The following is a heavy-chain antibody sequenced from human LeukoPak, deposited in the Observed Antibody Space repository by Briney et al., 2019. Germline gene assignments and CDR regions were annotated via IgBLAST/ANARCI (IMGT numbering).Heavy chain of an antibody. Sequence: PSETLSLTCTVSGGSISSGSYYWSWIRQPAGKGLEWIGRIYTSGSTNYNPSLKSRVTISVDTSKNQFSLKLSSVTAADTAVYYCAGLRYCDWSLDYWGQGTLVTVSS. CDR2: IYTSGST. D-gene: IGHD3-9*01. CDR1: GGSISSGSYY. J-gene: IGHJ4*02. V-gene: IGHV4-61*02. CDR3: AGLRYCDWSLDY.